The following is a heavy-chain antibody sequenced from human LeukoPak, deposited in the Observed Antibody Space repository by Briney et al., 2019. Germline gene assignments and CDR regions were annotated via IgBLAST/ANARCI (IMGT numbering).Heavy chain of an antibody. J-gene: IGHJ4*02. Sequence: GGSLRLSCAASGFTFSDYYMSWIRQAPGKGLEWVSYISSSGSTIYYADSVKGRLTISRDNAKNSLYLQMNSLRAEDTAVYYCAREDYYDSSGYPLDYWGQGTLVTVSS. V-gene: IGHV3-11*01. D-gene: IGHD3-22*01. CDR1: GFTFSDYY. CDR3: AREDYYDSSGYPLDY. CDR2: ISSSGSTI.